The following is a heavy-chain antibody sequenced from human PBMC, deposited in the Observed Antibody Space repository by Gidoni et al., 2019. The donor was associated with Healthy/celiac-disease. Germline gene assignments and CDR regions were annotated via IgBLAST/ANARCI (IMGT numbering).Heavy chain of an antibody. Sequence: QVQLVQSGAEVKKPGASVKVSCKSSGYNFTGYYMHWVRQAPGQGLEWMGWINPNSGGTNYEQKFQGRVTMTRDTSISTAYMELSRLRSDDTAVYYCARGSDTEQLALVLWFDPWGQGTLVTVSS. CDR1: GYNFTGYY. CDR3: ARGSDTEQLALVLWFDP. D-gene: IGHD6-6*01. CDR2: INPNSGGT. V-gene: IGHV1-2*02. J-gene: IGHJ5*02.